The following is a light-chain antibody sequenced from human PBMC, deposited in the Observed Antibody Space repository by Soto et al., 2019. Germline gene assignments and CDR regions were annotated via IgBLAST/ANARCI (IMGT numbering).Light chain of an antibody. J-gene: IGKJ1*01. CDR3: QQRSNWPPTWT. CDR2: DAS. Sequence: EIVLTQSPATLSLSPGERATLSCRASQSVSSYLAWYQQKPGDAPRLLIYDASNRATGIPARFSGSGSGTDFTLTISSLEPEDFAVYYCQQRSNWPPTWTFGQGTKVEIK. CDR1: QSVSSY. V-gene: IGKV3-11*01.